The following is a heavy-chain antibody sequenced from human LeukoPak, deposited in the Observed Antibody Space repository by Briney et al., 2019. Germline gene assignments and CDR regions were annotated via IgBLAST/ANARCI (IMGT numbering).Heavy chain of an antibody. J-gene: IGHJ4*02. D-gene: IGHD3-10*01. CDR3: ARASYGSGSPYYFDY. CDR2: IYYSGST. V-gene: IGHV4-59*01. Sequence: SETLSLTRTVSGGSISSYYWSWIRQPPGKGLEWIGYIYYSGSTNYNPSLKSRVTISVDTSKNQFSLKLSSVTAADTAVYYCARASYGSGSPYYFDYWGQGTLVTVSS. CDR1: GGSISSYY.